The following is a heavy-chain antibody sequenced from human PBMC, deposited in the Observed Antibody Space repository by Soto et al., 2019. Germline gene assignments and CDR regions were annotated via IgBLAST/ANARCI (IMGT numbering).Heavy chain of an antibody. Sequence: PGGSLRLSCAAIGFSLRSDWMAWVRQIPGKGLEFVANIKEDGSVKNYVDSVKGRFSISRDNDKNSLYLQMNSLRAEDTAVYYCGTDRWGGAFDMWGQGTKVTV. V-gene: IGHV3-7*01. CDR1: GFSLRSDW. D-gene: IGHD3-10*01. J-gene: IGHJ3*02. CDR3: GTDRWGGAFDM. CDR2: IKEDGSVK.